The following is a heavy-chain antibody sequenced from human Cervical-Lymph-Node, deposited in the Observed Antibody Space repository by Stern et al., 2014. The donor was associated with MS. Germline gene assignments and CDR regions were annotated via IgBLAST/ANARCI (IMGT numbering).Heavy chain of an antibody. Sequence: VQLVESGGGLVQPGGSLRLSCVGSGFTFRNYAMHWVRQAPGKGLEYVSAITSDGRSTYYAKFVKGRFTISRDNAKNTLYLQMGRLRGDDMAVYYCARGSRWGQGTLVTVSS. V-gene: IGHV3-64*01. CDR2: ITSDGRST. J-gene: IGHJ4*02. CDR1: GFTFRNYA. CDR3: ARGSR.